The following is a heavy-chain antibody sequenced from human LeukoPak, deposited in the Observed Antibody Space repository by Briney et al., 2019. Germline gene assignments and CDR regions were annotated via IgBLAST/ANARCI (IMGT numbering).Heavy chain of an antibody. CDR3: ARDLSCRGSGYFDY. D-gene: IGHD3-16*02. Sequence: ASVKVSCKASGYTFTGYYMHWVRQAPGQGLEWMGRINPNSGGTNYAQKFQGRVTMTRDTSISTAYMELSRLRSDDTAVYYCARDLSCRGSGYFDYWGQGTLVTVSS. V-gene: IGHV1-2*06. J-gene: IGHJ4*02. CDR2: INPNSGGT. CDR1: GYTFTGYY.